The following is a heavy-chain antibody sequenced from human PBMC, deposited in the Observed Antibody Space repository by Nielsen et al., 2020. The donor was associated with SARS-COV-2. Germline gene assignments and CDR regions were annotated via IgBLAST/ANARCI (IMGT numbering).Heavy chain of an antibody. D-gene: IGHD1-26*01. CDR3: ASLGWDGDY. CDR1: GGSITSSPFY. J-gene: IGHJ4*02. CDR2: FHYNGNT. V-gene: IGHV4-39*01. Sequence: SETLSLTCTVSGGSITSSPFYWSWIRQPPGMGLEWIGSFHYNGNTFYNAFLKSRLTTSIDTSKNQFSLDLRSVTVADTAVYFCASLGWDGDYWGQGILVTVSS.